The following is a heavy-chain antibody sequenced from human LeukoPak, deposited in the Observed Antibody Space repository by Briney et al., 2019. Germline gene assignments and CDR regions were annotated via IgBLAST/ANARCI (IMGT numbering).Heavy chain of an antibody. Sequence: GGSLRLSCAASGFTFSTYGMYWVREAPGKGLEWVATIWSDGSNKYYADSVKGRFTISRDNSKNTLYLQMNSLRAEDTAVYYCASVCSGTSCHFDYWGQGTLVTVSS. CDR3: ASVCSGTSCHFDY. J-gene: IGHJ4*02. D-gene: IGHD2-2*01. CDR2: IWSDGSNK. V-gene: IGHV3-33*01. CDR1: GFTFSTYG.